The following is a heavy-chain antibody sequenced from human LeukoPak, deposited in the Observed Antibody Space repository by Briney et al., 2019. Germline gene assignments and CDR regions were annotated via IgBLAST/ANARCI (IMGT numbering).Heavy chain of an antibody. Sequence: GGSLRLSCAASGFSFSTYAMSWVRQAPGKGLEWVSDISGGGGSTYYADSVKGRSTISRDNSKNTLFLQMNSLKAEDTAVYYCAKDSVGIAGRRGWFDPWGQGTLVTVSS. V-gene: IGHV3-23*01. D-gene: IGHD6-6*01. CDR3: AKDSVGIAGRRGWFDP. J-gene: IGHJ5*02. CDR2: ISGGGGST. CDR1: GFSFSTYA.